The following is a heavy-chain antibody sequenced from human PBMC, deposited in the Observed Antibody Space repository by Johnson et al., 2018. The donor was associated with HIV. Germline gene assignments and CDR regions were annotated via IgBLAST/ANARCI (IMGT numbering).Heavy chain of an antibody. CDR1: GFTFDDYG. CDR2: ISYDGSNK. J-gene: IGHJ3*02. D-gene: IGHD6-6*01. CDR3: ARSYSRSSHDAFDI. V-gene: IGHV3-30*03. Sequence: QVQLVESGGGVVRPGGSLRLSCEASGFTFDDYGMSWVRQGPGKGLEWVAIISYDGSNKYYADSVKGRFTISRDNSKNTLYLQMNSLRAEDTAVYYCARSYSRSSHDAFDIWGQGTMVTVSS.